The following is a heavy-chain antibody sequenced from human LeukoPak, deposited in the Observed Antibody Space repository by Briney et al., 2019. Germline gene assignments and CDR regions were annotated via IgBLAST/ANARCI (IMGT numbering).Heavy chain of an antibody. CDR3: ARGHYYGSGSYYSWDYYYYMDV. CDR2: MNPNSGNT. J-gene: IGHJ6*03. Sequence: GATVKVSCKASGYTFTSYDINWVRQATGQGLGWMGWMNPNSGNTGYAQKFQGRVTMTRNTSISTAYMELSSLRSEDTAVYYCARGHYYGSGSYYSWDYYYYMDVWGKGTTVTISS. D-gene: IGHD3-10*01. V-gene: IGHV1-8*01. CDR1: GYTFTSYD.